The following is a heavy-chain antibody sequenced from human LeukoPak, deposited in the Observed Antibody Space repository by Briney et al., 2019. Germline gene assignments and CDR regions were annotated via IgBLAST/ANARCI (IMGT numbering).Heavy chain of an antibody. Sequence: ASVKISCKASGYTFTDYYVHWVRQAPGQGLEWMGRISPNSGGTNYAQKFRGRLTVTRDTSISTAYMELSSPRSDDTAVYYCAKNRAGGYADYWGQGTLVTVSS. D-gene: IGHD5-12*01. V-gene: IGHV1-2*06. CDR3: AKNRAGGYADY. CDR1: GYTFTDYY. CDR2: ISPNSGGT. J-gene: IGHJ4*02.